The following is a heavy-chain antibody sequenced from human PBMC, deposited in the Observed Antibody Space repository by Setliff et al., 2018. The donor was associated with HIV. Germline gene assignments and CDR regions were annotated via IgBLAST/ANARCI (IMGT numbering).Heavy chain of an antibody. V-gene: IGHV1-2*02. CDR1: GYTFTDYF. CDR2: ISPNNGDK. Sequence: ASVKVSCKASGYTFTDYFLHWVRQAPGQGLEWMGWISPNNGDKNIPQRFRCRVTMTRDTSISTAYLELNGLRSDDTSMYYCARQLSNSLDYWGQGTLVTVSS. D-gene: IGHD7-27*01. CDR3: ARQLSNSLDY. J-gene: IGHJ4*02.